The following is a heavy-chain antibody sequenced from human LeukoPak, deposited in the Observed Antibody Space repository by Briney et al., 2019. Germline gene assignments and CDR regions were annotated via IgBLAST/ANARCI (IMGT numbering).Heavy chain of an antibody. CDR2: INHSGTT. Sequence: SETLSLTCAVYGGSFSGYSWSWIRQPPGKGLEWIGEINHSGTTSYNPSLKSRVTISVDTSKNQFSLKLTSVTAADTAVYYCARGTTGNIVVVPAASDNNWFDPWGQGTLVTVSS. CDR3: ARGTTGNIVVVPAASDNNWFDP. CDR1: GGSFSGYS. V-gene: IGHV4-34*01. D-gene: IGHD2-2*01. J-gene: IGHJ5*02.